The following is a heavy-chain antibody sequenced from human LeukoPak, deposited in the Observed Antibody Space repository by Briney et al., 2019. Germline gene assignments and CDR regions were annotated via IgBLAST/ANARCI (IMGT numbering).Heavy chain of an antibody. Sequence: ASVKVSCKVSGYTLTELSMHWVRQAPGKGLEWMGGFDPEDGETIYAQKFQGRVTMTEDTSTDTAYMELISLRSEDTAVYYCATAPYYSSGTFDYWGQGTLVTVSS. CDR1: GYTLTELS. D-gene: IGHD3-10*01. CDR2: FDPEDGET. J-gene: IGHJ4*02. V-gene: IGHV1-24*01. CDR3: ATAPYYSSGTFDY.